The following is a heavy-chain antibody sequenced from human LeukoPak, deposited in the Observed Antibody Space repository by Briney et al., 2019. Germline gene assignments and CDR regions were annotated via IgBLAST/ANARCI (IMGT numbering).Heavy chain of an antibody. Sequence: SETLSLTCTVSGGSISSYYRSWIRQPAGKGLEWIGRIYTSGSTNYNPSLKSRVTMSVDTSKNQFSLKLSSVTAADTAVYYCARDNYPAVAGEYYFDYWGQGTLVTVSS. V-gene: IGHV4-4*07. D-gene: IGHD6-19*01. CDR2: IYTSGST. CDR3: ARDNYPAVAGEYYFDY. J-gene: IGHJ4*02. CDR1: GGSISSYY.